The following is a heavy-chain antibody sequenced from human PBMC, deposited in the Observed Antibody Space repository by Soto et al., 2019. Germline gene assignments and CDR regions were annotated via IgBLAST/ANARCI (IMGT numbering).Heavy chain of an antibody. CDR3: ARDASRYYYGSGLDY. CDR1: GGSISSGGYY. Sequence: QVQLQESGPGLVKPSQTLSLTCTVSGGSISSGGYYWSWIRQHPGKGLEWIGYIYYSGSTYYNPSLKSRLTRXXDXSXXQFSLKLSSVTAADTAVYYCARDASRYYYGSGLDYWGQGTLVTVSS. CDR2: IYYSGST. V-gene: IGHV4-31*03. J-gene: IGHJ4*02. D-gene: IGHD3-10*01.